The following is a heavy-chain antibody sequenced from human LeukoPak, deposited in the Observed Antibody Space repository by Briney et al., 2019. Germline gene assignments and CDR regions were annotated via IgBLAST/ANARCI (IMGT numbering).Heavy chain of an antibody. J-gene: IGHJ4*02. V-gene: IGHV4-59*08. CDR3: ARTGYSSGWRYYFDY. CDR1: GGSISSYY. CDR2: IYYSGST. Sequence: SETLSLTCTVSGGSISSYYWSWIRQPPGKGLEWIGYIYYSGSTNYNPSLKSRVTISVDTSKNQFSLKLSSVTAADTAVYYCARTGYSSGWRYYFDYWGQGTLVTVSS. D-gene: IGHD6-19*01.